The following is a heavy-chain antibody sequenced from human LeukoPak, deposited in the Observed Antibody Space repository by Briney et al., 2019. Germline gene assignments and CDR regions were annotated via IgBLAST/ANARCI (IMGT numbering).Heavy chain of an antibody. V-gene: IGHV3-21*01. Sequence: PGGSLRLSCAASGFTFSRYDMNWVRQAPGKGLEWVSSISSSSSYIYYADSVKGRFTISRDNAKNSLYLQMNSLRAEDTAVYYCARDSCSGGSCQGRVDAFDIWGQGTMVTVSS. D-gene: IGHD2-15*01. CDR1: GFTFSRYD. CDR3: ARDSCSGGSCQGRVDAFDI. CDR2: ISSSSSYI. J-gene: IGHJ3*02.